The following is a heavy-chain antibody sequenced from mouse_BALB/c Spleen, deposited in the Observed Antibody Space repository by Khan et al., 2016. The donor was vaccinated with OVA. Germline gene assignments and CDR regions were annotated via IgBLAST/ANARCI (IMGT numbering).Heavy chain of an antibody. CDR2: IRNKANGYTT. CDR3: AREQGKDYRYAAY. D-gene: IGHD2-14*01. CDR1: GLTFTDYY. V-gene: IGHV7-3*02. Sequence: EVELVESGGGLVQPGDSLRLSCATSGLTFTDYYMSWVRQPPGKALEWLGFIRNKANGYTTESSASVKGRFTISRDNSQSILYLQMNTLGAEDSASYFCAREQGKDYRYAAYRDQEHLVIVAA. J-gene: IGHJ3*01.